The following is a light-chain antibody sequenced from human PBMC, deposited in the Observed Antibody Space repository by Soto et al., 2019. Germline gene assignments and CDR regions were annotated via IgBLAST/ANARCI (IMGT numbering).Light chain of an antibody. V-gene: IGKV3-11*01. CDR2: DAS. Sequence: EIDLTQSPDTLSVSPGDGATLSCRASQNVKDHLAWYQQKPGQSPRLLIYDASNRATGIPARFNGSGSGTDFTLTIASLEPEDFAVYYCQQRSTWPPWTFGLGTKVEIK. CDR3: QQRSTWPPWT. J-gene: IGKJ1*01. CDR1: QNVKDH.